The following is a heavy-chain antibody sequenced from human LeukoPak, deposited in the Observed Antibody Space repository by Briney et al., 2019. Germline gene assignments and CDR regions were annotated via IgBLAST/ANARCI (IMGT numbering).Heavy chain of an antibody. V-gene: IGHV3-23*01. CDR3: AKTPAGISYYFDY. CDR2: ISGSGGST. J-gene: IGHJ4*02. Sequence: PGGSLRLSCAASGFTFSSYAMSWVRQAPGKGLEWVSAISGSGGSTYYADSAKGWFTISRDNSKNTLYLQMNSLRAEDTAVYYCAKTPAGISYYFDYWGQGTLVTVSS. D-gene: IGHD6-13*01. CDR1: GFTFSSYA.